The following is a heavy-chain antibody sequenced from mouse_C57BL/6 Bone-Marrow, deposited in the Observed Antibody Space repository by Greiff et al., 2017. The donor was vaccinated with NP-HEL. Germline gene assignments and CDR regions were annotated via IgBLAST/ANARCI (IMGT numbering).Heavy chain of an antibody. CDR3: ARERGGSDY. J-gene: IGHJ2*01. CDR1: GYSITSGYY. CDR2: ISYDGSN. Sequence: EVQLQESGPGLVKPSQSLSLTCSASGYSITSGYYWNWIRQPPGNKLEWMGYISYDGSNNYNPSLKNRIAITRDTSKNQFFLKLNSVTTEDTATYYCARERGGSDYWGQGTTLTVSS. V-gene: IGHV3-6*01.